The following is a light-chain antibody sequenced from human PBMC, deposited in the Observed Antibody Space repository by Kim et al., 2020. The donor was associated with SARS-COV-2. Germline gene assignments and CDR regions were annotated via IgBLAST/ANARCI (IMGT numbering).Light chain of an antibody. CDR3: QQRGNWPPNT. V-gene: IGKV3-11*01. J-gene: IGKJ2*01. CDR2: DAS. Sequence: LSPVERAPLSGKASQGRSRYLAWYQQKPGQAPRLLIYDASNRATGIPARFSGSGSGTDFTLTISSLEPEDFAVYYCQQRGNWPPNTFGQGTKLEIK. CDR1: QGRSRY.